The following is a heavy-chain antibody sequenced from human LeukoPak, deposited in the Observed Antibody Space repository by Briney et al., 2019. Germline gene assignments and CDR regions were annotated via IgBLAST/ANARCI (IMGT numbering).Heavy chain of an antibody. Sequence: SETLSLTCTVSGGSISSSSYYWGWIRQPPGKGLEWIGSIYYSGSTYYNSSLKSRVTISVDTSKNQFSLKLSSVTAADTAVYYCARDSGGSYFDYWGQGTLVTVSS. CDR2: IYYSGST. D-gene: IGHD1-26*01. CDR3: ARDSGGSYFDY. V-gene: IGHV4-39*07. J-gene: IGHJ4*02. CDR1: GGSISSSSYY.